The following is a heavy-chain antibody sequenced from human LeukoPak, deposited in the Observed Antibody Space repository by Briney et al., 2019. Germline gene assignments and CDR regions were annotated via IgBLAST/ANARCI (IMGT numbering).Heavy chain of an antibody. CDR3: ARGIVGATATFDY. CDR2: MSPNSGNT. V-gene: IGHV1-8*01. CDR1: GYTFTSYD. D-gene: IGHD1-26*01. Sequence: ASVKVSCKASGYTFTSYDINWVRQATGQGLEWMGWMSPNSGNTGYAQKFQGWVTMTRDTSISTAYMELSRLRSDDTAVYYCARGIVGATATFDYWGQGTLVTVSS. J-gene: IGHJ4*02.